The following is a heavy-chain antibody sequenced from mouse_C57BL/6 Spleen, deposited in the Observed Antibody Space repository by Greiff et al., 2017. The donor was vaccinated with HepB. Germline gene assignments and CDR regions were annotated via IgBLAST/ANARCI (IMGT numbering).Heavy chain of an antibody. CDR3: ARDRRQLGFDY. D-gene: IGHD3-2*01. V-gene: IGHV5-16*01. CDR1: GFTFSDYY. CDR2: INYDGSST. J-gene: IGHJ2*01. Sequence: EVMLVESEGGLVQPGSSMKLSCTASGFTFSDYYMAWVRQVPEKGLEWVANINYDGSSTYYLDSLKSRFIISRDNAKNILYLQMSSLKSEDTATYYCARDRRQLGFDYWGQGTTLTVSS.